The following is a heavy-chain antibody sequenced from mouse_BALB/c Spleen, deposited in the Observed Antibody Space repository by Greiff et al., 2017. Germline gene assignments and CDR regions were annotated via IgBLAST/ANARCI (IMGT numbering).Heavy chain of an antibody. V-gene: IGHV14-1*02. D-gene: IGHD2-2*01. CDR3: AKGYGWYFDV. Sequence: EVQRVESGAELVRPGALVKLSCKASGFNIKDYYMHWVKQRPEQGLEWIGWIDTENGNTIYDPKFPGKARITADTSSNTAYLQRSSLTAEDTAVYYCAKGYGWYFDVWGAGTTVTVSS. CDR2: IDTENGNT. J-gene: IGHJ1*01. CDR1: GFNIKDYY.